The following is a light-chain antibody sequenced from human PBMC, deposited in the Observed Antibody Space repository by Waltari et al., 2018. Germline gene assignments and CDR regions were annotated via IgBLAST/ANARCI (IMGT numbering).Light chain of an antibody. CDR2: EDT. V-gene: IGLV3-10*01. Sequence: SYEWTQPPSVSVSPGQPARTTCPGDDLAQKYAYWYQKKPGQAPVLILYEDTKRPSEIPERFSGSISGTMATLTISGAQVEDEAVYYCYSTDSNSNYGVFGGGTKLTVL. J-gene: IGLJ2*01. CDR3: YSTDSNSNYGV. CDR1: DLAQKY.